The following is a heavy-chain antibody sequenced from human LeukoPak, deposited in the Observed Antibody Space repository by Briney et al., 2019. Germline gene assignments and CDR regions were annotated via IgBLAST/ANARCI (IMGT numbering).Heavy chain of an antibody. V-gene: IGHV1-2*02. CDR3: ARRPMVRGNIAAALPPDY. CDR1: GYTFTSYG. Sequence: ASVKVSCKASGYTFTSYGISWVRQAPGQGLEWMGWINPNSGGTNYAQKFQGRVTMTRDTSISTAYMELSRLRSDDTAVYYCARRPMVRGNIAAALPPDYWGQGTLVTVSS. D-gene: IGHD3-10*01. J-gene: IGHJ4*02. CDR2: INPNSGGT.